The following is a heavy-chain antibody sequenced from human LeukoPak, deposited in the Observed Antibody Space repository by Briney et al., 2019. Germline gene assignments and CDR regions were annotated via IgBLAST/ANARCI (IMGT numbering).Heavy chain of an antibody. V-gene: IGHV1-2*02. J-gene: IGHJ4*02. Sequence: GASVKVSCKASGYTFTGYYMHWVRQAPGQGLEWMGWINPNSGGTNYAQKFQGRVTMTRDTFISTAYMELSRLRSDDTAVYYCARLIAARPASFDYWGQGTLVTVSS. CDR2: INPNSGGT. CDR3: ARLIAARPASFDY. D-gene: IGHD6-6*01. CDR1: GYTFTGYY.